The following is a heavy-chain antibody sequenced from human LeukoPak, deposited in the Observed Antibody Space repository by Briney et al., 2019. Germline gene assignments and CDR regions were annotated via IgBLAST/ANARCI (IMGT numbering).Heavy chain of an antibody. CDR3: ARDFSHLYYYDSSEALPHFDY. CDR1: GYTFTSYG. D-gene: IGHD3-22*01. CDR2: ISAYNGNT. J-gene: IGHJ4*02. Sequence: GASVKVSCKASGYTFTSYGISWVRQAPGQGLEWMGWISAYNGNTNYAQKLQGRVTMTTDTSTSTAYMELRSLRSDDTAVYYCARDFSHLYYYDSSEALPHFDYWGQGTLVTVSS. V-gene: IGHV1-18*01.